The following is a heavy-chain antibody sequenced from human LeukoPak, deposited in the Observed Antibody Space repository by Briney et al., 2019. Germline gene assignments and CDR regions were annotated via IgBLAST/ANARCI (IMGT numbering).Heavy chain of an antibody. CDR3: ARKNDFDL. D-gene: IGHD2/OR15-2a*01. CDR2: IYYSGST. CDR1: GGSITSDH. J-gene: IGHJ3*01. Sequence: SETLSLTCTVSGGSITSDHWNWIRQPPGKGLEWIGCIYYSGSTYYNPSLKSRVTISVDMSKNQFSLRLTSVTAADTAVYYCARKNDFDLWGQGTLVTVSS. V-gene: IGHV4-59*01.